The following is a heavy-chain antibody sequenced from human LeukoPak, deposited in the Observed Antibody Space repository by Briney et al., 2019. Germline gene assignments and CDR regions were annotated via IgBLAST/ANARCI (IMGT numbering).Heavy chain of an antibody. CDR2: IYTSGST. CDR3: AREYYDFWSGSLRFDY. J-gene: IGHJ4*02. V-gene: IGHV4-4*07. CDR1: GGSISSYY. D-gene: IGHD3-3*01. Sequence: SETLSLTCTVSGGSISSYYWSWLRQPAGKGPEWIGRIYTSGSTNYNSSLKSRVTISVDTSKNQFSLKLRSVTAADTDVYYCAREYYDFWSGSLRFDYWGQGTLVTVSS.